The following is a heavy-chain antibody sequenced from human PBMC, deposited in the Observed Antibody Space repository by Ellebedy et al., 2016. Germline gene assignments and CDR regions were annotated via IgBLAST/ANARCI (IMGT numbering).Heavy chain of an antibody. CDR1: GYFISSGYY. CDR3: ARDVTPGYSSSWYDY. D-gene: IGHD6-13*01. CDR2: IYHSGST. J-gene: IGHJ4*02. V-gene: IGHV4-38-2*02. Sequence: SETLSLTXTVSGYFISSGYYWGWIRQPPGKGLEWIGSIYHSGSTYYNPSLKSRVTISVDTSKNQFSLKLSSVTAADTAVYYCARDVTPGYSSSWYDYWGQGTLFTVSS.